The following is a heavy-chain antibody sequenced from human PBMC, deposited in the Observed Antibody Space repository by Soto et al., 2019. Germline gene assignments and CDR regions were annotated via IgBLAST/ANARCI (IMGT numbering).Heavy chain of an antibody. D-gene: IGHD3-10*01. CDR3: ARGERLLWFGELLSVGNWFDP. J-gene: IGHJ5*02. V-gene: IGHV4-34*01. CDR1: GGSFSGYY. CDR2: INHSGST. Sequence: SETLSLTCAVYGGSFSGYYWSWIRQPPGKGLEWIGEINHSGSTNYNPSLKSRVTISVDTSKNQFSLKLSPVTAADTAVYYCARGERLLWFGELLSVGNWFDPWGQGTLVTVSS.